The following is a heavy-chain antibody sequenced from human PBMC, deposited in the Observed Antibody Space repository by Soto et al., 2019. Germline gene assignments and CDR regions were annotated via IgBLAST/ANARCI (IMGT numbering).Heavy chain of an antibody. Sequence: QVQLVESGGGVVQPGTSLRLSCAASGFTFSSYGMHWVRQAPGKGLEWVAIISSDGSKKYYADSVRGRFTISRDNSKNTMHLKMNSLRDEDTAVYYCAKGFSGTVDYWGQGTLVIVSS. CDR1: GFTFSSYG. J-gene: IGHJ4*02. CDR2: ISSDGSKK. CDR3: AKGFSGTVDY. D-gene: IGHD2-8*02. V-gene: IGHV3-30*18.